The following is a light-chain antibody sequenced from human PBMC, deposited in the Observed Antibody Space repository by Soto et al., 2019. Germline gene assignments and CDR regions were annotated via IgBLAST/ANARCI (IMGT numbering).Light chain of an antibody. CDR3: SSYTSSTTLV. CDR2: DVT. V-gene: IGLV2-14*01. J-gene: IGLJ2*01. CDR1: SSDVGVYNY. Sequence: QSALTQPASVSGSPGQSITISCTGTSSDVGVYNYVSWYQRHPDKAPKLMIYDVTNRPSGVSNRFSGSKSGNTASLTISGLQAEDEADYYCSSYTSSTTLVFGGGTKLTVL.